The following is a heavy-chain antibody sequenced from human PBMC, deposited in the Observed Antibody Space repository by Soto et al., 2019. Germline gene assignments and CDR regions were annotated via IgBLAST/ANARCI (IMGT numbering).Heavy chain of an antibody. V-gene: IGHV4-39*01. D-gene: IGHD3-22*01. CDR2: LHHSGST. Sequence: QLQLQESGPGLVKPSETLSLTCTVSGGSISRSTYHWGWIRQPPGKGLEWIGSLHHSGSTYYNPALKSRVTISGDTSKNQFSLRLNSVTAADTAVYYCARRYASSGYAYDIWGQGTMVTVSS. CDR3: ARRYASSGYAYDI. J-gene: IGHJ3*02. CDR1: GGSISRSTYH.